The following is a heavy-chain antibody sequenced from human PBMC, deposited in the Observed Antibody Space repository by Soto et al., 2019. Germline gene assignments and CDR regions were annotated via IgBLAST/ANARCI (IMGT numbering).Heavy chain of an antibody. J-gene: IGHJ6*03. D-gene: IGHD3-3*01. CDR2: IIPILGIA. Sequence: GASVKVSCKASGGTFSSYTISWVRQAPGQGLEWMGRIIPILGIANYAQKFQGRVTITADKSTSTAYMELSSLRSEDTAVYYCAGTINPHKIFGVVRHPRHYYYYYMDVWGKGTTVTISS. CDR1: GGTFSSYT. V-gene: IGHV1-69*02. CDR3: AGTINPHKIFGVVRHPRHYYYYYMDV.